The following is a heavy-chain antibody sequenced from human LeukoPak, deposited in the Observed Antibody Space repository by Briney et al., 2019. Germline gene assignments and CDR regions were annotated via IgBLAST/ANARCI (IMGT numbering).Heavy chain of an antibody. V-gene: IGHV3-11*01. D-gene: IGHD6-19*01. CDR3: ASPDTRGYSSGWSPPPAFDI. Sequence: GGSLRLSCAASGFTFSDYYMSWIRQAPGKGLEWVSYISSSGSTIYYADSVKGRFTISRDNAKNSLYLQMNSLRAEDTAVYYCASPDTRGYSSGWSPPPAFDIWGQGTMVTVSS. CDR1: GFTFSDYY. CDR2: ISSSGSTI. J-gene: IGHJ3*02.